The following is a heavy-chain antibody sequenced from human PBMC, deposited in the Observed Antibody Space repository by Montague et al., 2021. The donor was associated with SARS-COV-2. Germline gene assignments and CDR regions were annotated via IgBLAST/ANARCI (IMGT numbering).Heavy chain of an antibody. V-gene: IGHV4-34*01. D-gene: IGHD3-10*01. J-gene: IGHJ5*02. Sequence: SETLSLTCAVYGGSFSGYYWSWIRQPPGKGLEWIGEINHSGSTNYNPSLKSRVTMSVDTSKNQFSLKLSSVTAADTAVYYCARGRTYFYASGSDHAPPRWFDPWGQGTLVTVSS. CDR1: GGSFSGYY. CDR3: ARGRTYFYASGSDHAPPRWFDP. CDR2: INHSGST.